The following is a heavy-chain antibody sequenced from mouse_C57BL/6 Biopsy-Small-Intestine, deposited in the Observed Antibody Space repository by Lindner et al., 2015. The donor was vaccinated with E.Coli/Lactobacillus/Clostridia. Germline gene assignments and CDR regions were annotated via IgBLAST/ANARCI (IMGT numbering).Heavy chain of an antibody. CDR1: GYAFSSSW. Sequence: VQLQESGPELVKPGASVKISCKASGYAFSSSWMNWMILRPGKGLEWIGRIYPGDGDTNYNGKFNDKAILTSDKSSTTAYMQLSSLTSEDSAVYFCAITADYFDYWGQGTILTVSS. CDR2: IYPGDGDT. J-gene: IGHJ2*01. D-gene: IGHD1-1*01. V-gene: IGHV1-82*01. CDR3: AITADYFDY.